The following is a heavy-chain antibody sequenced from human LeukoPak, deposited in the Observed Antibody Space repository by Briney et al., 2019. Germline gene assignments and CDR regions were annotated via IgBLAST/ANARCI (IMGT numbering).Heavy chain of an antibody. CDR2: IIPIFGTA. Sequence: SVKVSCKASGGTFSSYAISWVRQAPGQGLEWMGGIIPIFGTANYAQKFQGRVTITADESTSTAYMELSSLRSEDTAVYYCAIIGRRMTTVTGYDYWGQGTLVTVSS. CDR1: GGTFSSYA. D-gene: IGHD4-17*01. V-gene: IGHV1-69*13. CDR3: AIIGRRMTTVTGYDY. J-gene: IGHJ4*02.